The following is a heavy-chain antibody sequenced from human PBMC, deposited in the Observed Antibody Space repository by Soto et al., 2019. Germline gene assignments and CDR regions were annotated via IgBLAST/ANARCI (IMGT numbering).Heavy chain of an antibody. CDR1: GFTFSSYE. CDR2: ISSSGSTI. CDR3: AGGPQAFLYYGMDV. V-gene: IGHV3-48*03. Sequence: SLRLSCAASGFTFSSYEMNWVRQAPGKGLEWVSYISSSGSTIYYADSVKGRFTISRDNAKNSLYLQMNSLRAEDTAVYYCAGGPQAFLYYGMDVWGQGTTVTVSS. J-gene: IGHJ6*02.